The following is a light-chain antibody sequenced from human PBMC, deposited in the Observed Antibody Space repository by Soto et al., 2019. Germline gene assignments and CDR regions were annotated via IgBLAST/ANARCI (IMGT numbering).Light chain of an antibody. CDR1: QTIFDR. CDR2: DAS. CDR3: QQYLSTSLT. J-gene: IGKJ4*01. Sequence: DIQMTQSPSTLSASIGDRVTITCRASQTIFDRLAWYQQKPGKPPKVLIYDASTLESGVPSRFSGSGSGTEITLTISSLQPDDFAAYWCQQYLSTSLTFGGGTKMEI. V-gene: IGKV1-5*01.